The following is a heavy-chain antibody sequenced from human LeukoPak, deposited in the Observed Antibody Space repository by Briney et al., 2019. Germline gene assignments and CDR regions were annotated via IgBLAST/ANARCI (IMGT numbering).Heavy chain of an antibody. CDR3: AKGLGSSWFNDY. V-gene: IGHV3-30*18. D-gene: IGHD6-13*01. CDR1: GFTFSSYG. CDR2: ISYDGSNK. J-gene: IGHJ4*02. Sequence: PGRSLRLSCAASGFTFSSYGMHGVRQAPGKGLEWVAVISYDGSNKYYADSVKGRFTISRDNSKNTLYLQMNSLRAEDTAVYYCAKGLGSSWFNDYWGQGTLVTVSS.